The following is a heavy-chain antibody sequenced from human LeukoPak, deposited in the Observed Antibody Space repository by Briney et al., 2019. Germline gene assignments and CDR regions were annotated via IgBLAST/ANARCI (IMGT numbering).Heavy chain of an antibody. D-gene: IGHD4-11*01. V-gene: IGHV3-23*01. J-gene: IGHJ4*02. CDR2: ISGSGGST. Sequence: PGGSLRLSCAASGFTFSSYAMNWVRQAPGKGLEWVSTISGSGGSTYYTDSVKGRFTISRDNSKISLYLQMNSLRAGDTAVYYCTKEHAYGNYYYFDSWGQGTLVTVSS. CDR3: TKEHAYGNYYYFDS. CDR1: GFTFSSYA.